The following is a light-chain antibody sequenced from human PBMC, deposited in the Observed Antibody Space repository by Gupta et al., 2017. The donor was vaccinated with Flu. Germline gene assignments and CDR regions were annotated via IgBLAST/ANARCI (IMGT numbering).Light chain of an antibody. CDR2: GAS. CDR1: QSVSSNS. V-gene: IGKV3-20*01. J-gene: IGKJ4*01. Sequence: GTLSLSPGERVTLSCRAGQSVSSNSLAWYQQKPGQAPRLLIYGASSRATGIPDRFSGSGSGTDFTLTISRLEPEDFAVYYCQQYGSSPLTFGGGTKVEIK. CDR3: QQYGSSPLT.